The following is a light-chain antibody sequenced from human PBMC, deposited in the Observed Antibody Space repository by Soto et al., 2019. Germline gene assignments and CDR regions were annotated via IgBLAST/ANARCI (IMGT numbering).Light chain of an antibody. V-gene: IGLV2-8*01. Sequence: QSVLTQPPSASGSPGQSVTLSCTGTSSDVGGYNYVSWYQQRPGKAPKLMIYEVSKRPSGVPDRFSGSKSGNTASLTVSGLQAEDEADYYCSSYAGSNNYVFGTGTKLTVL. CDR3: SSYAGSNNYV. CDR2: EVS. J-gene: IGLJ1*01. CDR1: SSDVGGYNY.